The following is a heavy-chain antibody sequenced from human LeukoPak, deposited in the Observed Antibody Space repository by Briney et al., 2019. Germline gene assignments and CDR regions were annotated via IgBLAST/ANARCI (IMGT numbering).Heavy chain of an antibody. CDR1: GFTFSSYA. CDR2: ISGSGGST. D-gene: IGHD3-22*01. J-gene: IGHJ4*02. V-gene: IGHV3-23*01. CDR3: AKDGPLYYYDSSGRNGGFDY. Sequence: GGSLRLXCAASGFTFSSYAMSWVRQAPGKGLEWVSAISGSGGSTYYADSVKGRFTISRDNSKNTLYLQMNSLRAEDTAVYYCAKDGPLYYYDSSGRNGGFDYWGQGTLVTVSS.